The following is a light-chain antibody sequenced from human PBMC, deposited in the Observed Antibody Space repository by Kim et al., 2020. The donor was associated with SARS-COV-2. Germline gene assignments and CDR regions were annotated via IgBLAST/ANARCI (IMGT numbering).Light chain of an antibody. CDR1: NIGTKN. J-gene: IGLJ1*01. V-gene: IGLV3-21*04. CDR3: QVWDSSIDHYV. Sequence: APGKTATMTCGGNNIGTKNVHWYQQKPGQAPVVVIYNDSDRPSGIPERFSGSNSGNTATLTISRVEAGDEADYYCQVWDSSIDHYVFGSGTKVTVL. CDR2: NDS.